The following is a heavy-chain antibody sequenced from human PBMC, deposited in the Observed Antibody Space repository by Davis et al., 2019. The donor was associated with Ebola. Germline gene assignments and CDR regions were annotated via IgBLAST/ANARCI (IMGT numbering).Heavy chain of an antibody. J-gene: IGHJ5*02. Sequence: ASVKVSCKASGYTFTSYGISWVRQAPGQGLEWMGWISAYNGNTNYAQKLQGRVTMTTDTSTSTAYMELRSLRSDDTAVYYCARDPQYYDSSGYLFDPWGQGTLVTVSS. V-gene: IGHV1-18*01. D-gene: IGHD3-22*01. CDR3: ARDPQYYDSSGYLFDP. CDR1: GYTFTSYG. CDR2: ISAYNGNT.